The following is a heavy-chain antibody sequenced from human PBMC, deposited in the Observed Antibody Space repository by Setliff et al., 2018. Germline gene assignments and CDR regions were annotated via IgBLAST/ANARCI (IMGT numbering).Heavy chain of an antibody. V-gene: IGHV3-33*06. D-gene: IGHD2-2*01. J-gene: IGHJ6*03. CDR1: GFTFSSYG. CDR3: AKMAGYCSSTSCSYYYYYMDV. Sequence: GGSLRLSCAASGFTFSSYGMHWVRQAPGKGLEWVAVIWYDGSNKYYADSVKGRFTISRDNSKNTLYLQMNSLRAEVTAVYYCAKMAGYCSSTSCSYYYYYMDVWGKGTTVTVSS. CDR2: IWYDGSNK.